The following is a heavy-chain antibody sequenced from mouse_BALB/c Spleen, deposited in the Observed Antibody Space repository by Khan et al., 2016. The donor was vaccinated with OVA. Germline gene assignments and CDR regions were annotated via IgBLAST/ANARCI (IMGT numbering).Heavy chain of an antibody. J-gene: IGHJ4*01. CDR2: ISHGGGRT. CDR3: ARPSTTEYDYGMDY. D-gene: IGHD1-1*01. CDR1: GFTFSSYT. Sequence: EVELVESGGGLVQPGGSLKLSCAASGFTFSSYTMSWVHQTPEKRLEWVAFISHGGGRTYYPDTVKGRFTSSRANAKNTLYLQMSSLKSEDTAMYYCARPSTTEYDYGMDYWGQGTSVTVSS. V-gene: IGHV5-12-2*01.